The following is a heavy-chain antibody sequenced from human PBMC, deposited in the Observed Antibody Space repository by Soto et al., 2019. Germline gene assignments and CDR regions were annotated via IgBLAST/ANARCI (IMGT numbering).Heavy chain of an antibody. Sequence: PGGCLGLACAASGFTFRIYAMHWGRQAPGKGLEWVAVISYDVRNKYYADSVKGRCTIARDNSKNTLYLQMHSLRDDDTDVYYCPTPVAPRQPLGPYSYYYRMKVCRKGHTVIVSS. V-gene: IGHV3-30-3*01. CDR1: GFTFRIYA. J-gene: IGHJ6*04. D-gene: IGHD6-13*01. CDR2: ISYDVRNK. CDR3: PTPVAPRQPLGPYSYYYRMKV.